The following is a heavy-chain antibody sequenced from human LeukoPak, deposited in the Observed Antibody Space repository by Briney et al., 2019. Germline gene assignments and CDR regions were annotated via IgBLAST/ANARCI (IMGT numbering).Heavy chain of an antibody. J-gene: IGHJ6*03. CDR3: ARVGRIKQGYYGSGSKYYYYYMDV. Sequence: SETLSLTCTVSGGSISNYYWSWIRQPAGKGLEWIGRIYTSGSTNYNPSLKSRVTMSIDTSKNHFSLKLSSVTAADTAVYCCARVGRIKQGYYGSGSKYYYYYMDVWGKGTTVTISS. D-gene: IGHD3-10*01. CDR2: IYTSGST. V-gene: IGHV4-4*07. CDR1: GGSISNYY.